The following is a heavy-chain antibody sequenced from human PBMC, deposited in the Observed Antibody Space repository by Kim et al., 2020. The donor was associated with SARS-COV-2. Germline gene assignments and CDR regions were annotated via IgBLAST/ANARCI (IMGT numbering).Heavy chain of an antibody. CDR1: GYTFTGYY. CDR2: INPNSGGT. Sequence: ASVKVSCKASGYTFTGYYMHWVRQAPGQGLEWMGWINPNSGGTNYAQKFQGMVTMTRDTSISTAYMELSRLRSDDTAVYYCARDQEYNAVAGTGSYWGQGTLVTVSS. J-gene: IGHJ4*02. V-gene: IGHV1-2*02. CDR3: ARDQEYNAVAGTGSY. D-gene: IGHD6-19*01.